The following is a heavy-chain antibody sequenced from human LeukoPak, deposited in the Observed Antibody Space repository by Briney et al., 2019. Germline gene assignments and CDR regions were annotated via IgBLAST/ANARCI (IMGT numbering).Heavy chain of an antibody. CDR2: ISDYNGNT. V-gene: IGHV1-18*01. J-gene: IGHJ4*02. CDR3: ARDTSYDYDWGNSAAHFDY. CDR1: GYTFTSYG. Sequence: ASVRVSCEASGYTFTSYGMSWVRQAPGQGLEWVAWISDYNGNTNYAHKVQGRVTMTTDTSTTTAYMELRSLRSDDTAVYYCARDTSYDYDWGNSAAHFDYWGQGTLVTVSS. D-gene: IGHD3-16*01.